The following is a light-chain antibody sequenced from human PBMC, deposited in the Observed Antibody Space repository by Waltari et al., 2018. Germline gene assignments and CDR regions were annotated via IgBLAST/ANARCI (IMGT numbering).Light chain of an antibody. V-gene: IGLV2-14*03. CDR1: KSDFGGPKY. J-gene: IGLJ2*01. CDR3: SSYTSSTTGI. CDR2: DFN. Sequence: QSALTQPDSVSGSPGQSITIPCTETKSDFGGPKYVSCYQHPPGGAPKVIIYDFNNRASGVPNRFSGSKSGNSASLTISGLQAEDEADYYCSSYTSSTTGIFGGGTRVTVL.